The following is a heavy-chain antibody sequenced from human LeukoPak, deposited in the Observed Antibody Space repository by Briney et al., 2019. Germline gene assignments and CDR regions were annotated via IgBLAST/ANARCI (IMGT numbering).Heavy chain of an antibody. Sequence: GASVKVSCKASGYTFTSYYMHWVRQAPGQGLEWMGIINPSGGSTSYAQKFQGRVTMTRDTSTSTVYMELSSLRSEDTAVYYCARDQVSGDNSGSYLGLSPFLPYYWGQGTLVTVSS. J-gene: IGHJ4*02. D-gene: IGHD1-26*01. CDR3: ARDQVSGDNSGSYLGLSPFLPYY. CDR1: GYTFTSYY. CDR2: INPSGGST. V-gene: IGHV1-46*01.